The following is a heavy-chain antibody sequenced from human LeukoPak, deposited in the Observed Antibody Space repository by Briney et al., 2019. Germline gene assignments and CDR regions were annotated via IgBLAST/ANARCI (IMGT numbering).Heavy chain of an antibody. Sequence: SETLSLTCTVSGGSISSSSYYWGWIRQPPGKGLEWIGYIYYSGSTNYNPSLKSRVTISVDTSKNQFSLELSSMTAADTAVYYCARARFLEWTHFDNWGQGTLVTVSS. V-gene: IGHV4-61*05. J-gene: IGHJ4*02. CDR2: IYYSGST. CDR3: ARARFLEWTHFDN. CDR1: GGSISSSSYY. D-gene: IGHD3-3*01.